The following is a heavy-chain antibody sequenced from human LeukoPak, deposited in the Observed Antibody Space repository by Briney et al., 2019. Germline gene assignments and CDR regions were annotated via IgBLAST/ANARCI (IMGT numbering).Heavy chain of an antibody. D-gene: IGHD4-11*01. V-gene: IGHV3-74*01. CDR2: INTDGSST. J-gene: IGHJ4*02. CDR3: ARDLFPSTTAYFDY. Sequence: GGSLRLSCAASGFIFSSYWMHWVRHAPGKGLAWVSRINTDGSSTSYADSVKGRFTISRDDAKNSLYLQMNSLRAEDTAVYYCARDLFPSTTAYFDYWGQGTLVTVSS. CDR1: GFIFSSYW.